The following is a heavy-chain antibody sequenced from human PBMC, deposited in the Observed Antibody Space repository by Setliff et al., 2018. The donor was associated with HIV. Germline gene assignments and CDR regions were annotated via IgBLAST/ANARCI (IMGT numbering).Heavy chain of an antibody. Sequence: SVKVSCKASGYTFTSYGISWVRQAPGQGLEWMGGIIPIFGTANYAQKFQGRVTITTDESTSTAYMELSSLRSEDTAVYYCAKVLGGYYYDSSGYYSGYRGYYFDYWGQGTLVTVS. CDR1: GYTFTSYG. CDR3: AKVLGGYYYDSSGYYSGYRGYYFDY. J-gene: IGHJ4*02. CDR2: IIPIFGTA. D-gene: IGHD3-22*01. V-gene: IGHV1-69*05.